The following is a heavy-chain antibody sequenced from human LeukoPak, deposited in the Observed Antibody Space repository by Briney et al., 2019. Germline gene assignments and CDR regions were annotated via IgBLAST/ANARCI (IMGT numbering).Heavy chain of an antibody. J-gene: IGHJ5*02. CDR2: IIPIFGTA. CDR1: GYTFTSYY. D-gene: IGHD6-6*01. V-gene: IGHV1-69*13. Sequence: SVKVSCKASGYTFTSYYMHWVRQAPGQGLEWMGGIIPIFGTANYAQKFQGRVTITADESTSTAYMELSSLRSEDTAVYYCARAPSIAAQNWFDPWGQGTLVTVSS. CDR3: ARAPSIAAQNWFDP.